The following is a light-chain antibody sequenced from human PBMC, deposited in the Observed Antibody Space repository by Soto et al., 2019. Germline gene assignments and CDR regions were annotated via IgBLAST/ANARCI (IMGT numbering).Light chain of an antibody. Sequence: DIQMTQSPSSLSASVGDRVTITCRASQSISTYLNWYQQKPGKAPNLLIFAASSLLSGVPSRFNGSGSGTDFPLTISSLQPEDFATYYCQQTYNTPRTFGQGTKVEIK. CDR1: QSISTY. CDR2: AAS. V-gene: IGKV1-39*01. CDR3: QQTYNTPRT. J-gene: IGKJ1*01.